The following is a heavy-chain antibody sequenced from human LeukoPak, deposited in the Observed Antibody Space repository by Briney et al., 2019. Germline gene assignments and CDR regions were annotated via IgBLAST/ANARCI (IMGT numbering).Heavy chain of an antibody. CDR3: ARSIVGATAHFDY. Sequence: SVTVSCTASGGTFSSYAISWVRQAPGQGLEWMGGIIPIFGTANYAQKFQGRVTITADESTSTAYMELSSLRSEDTAVYYCARSIVGATAHFDYWGQGTLVTVSS. CDR2: IIPIFGTA. CDR1: GGTFSSYA. D-gene: IGHD1-26*01. J-gene: IGHJ4*02. V-gene: IGHV1-69*13.